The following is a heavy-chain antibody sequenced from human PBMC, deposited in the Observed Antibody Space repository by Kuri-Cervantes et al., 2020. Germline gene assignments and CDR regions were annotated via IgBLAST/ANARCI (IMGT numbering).Heavy chain of an antibody. Sequence: GGSLRLSCAASGFTFRDYWMNWVRQAPGKGLEWVASIRQDGGDKYYVDSVKGRFTISRDNANYSLYLQMSSLRAEDTAVYYCARDGHNGRYYYYYYGMDVWGQGTTVTVSS. CDR2: IRQDGGDK. J-gene: IGHJ6*02. CDR3: ARDGHNGRYYYYYYGMDV. V-gene: IGHV3-7*01. D-gene: IGHD2-8*01. CDR1: GFTFRDYW.